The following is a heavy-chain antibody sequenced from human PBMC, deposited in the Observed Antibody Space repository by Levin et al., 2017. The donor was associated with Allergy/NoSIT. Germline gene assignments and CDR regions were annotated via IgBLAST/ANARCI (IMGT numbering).Heavy chain of an antibody. CDR3: ATVGWLDLSF. Sequence: PGESLKISCKVSGYTLTELSMHWVRQAPGKGLEWMGGFDPEDGETIYAQKFQGRVTMTEDTSTDTAYMELSSLRSEDTAVYYCATVGWLDLSFWGQGTLVTVSS. CDR2: FDPEDGET. V-gene: IGHV1-24*01. D-gene: IGHD6-19*01. J-gene: IGHJ4*02. CDR1: GYTLTELS.